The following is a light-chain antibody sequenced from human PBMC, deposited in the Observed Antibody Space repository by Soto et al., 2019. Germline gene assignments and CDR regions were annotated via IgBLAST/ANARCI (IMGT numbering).Light chain of an antibody. Sequence: QAVVTQPPSVSGAPGQRVTISCTGSSSNIGAGYDVHWYQHLPGTAPRLLMYGNNNRPSGVPDRFYGSKSGTSASLAITGLQAEDEADYYCQSYDSSLSIVFGGGTKLTVL. CDR3: QSYDSSLSIV. J-gene: IGLJ2*01. CDR2: GNN. V-gene: IGLV1-40*01. CDR1: SSNIGAGYD.